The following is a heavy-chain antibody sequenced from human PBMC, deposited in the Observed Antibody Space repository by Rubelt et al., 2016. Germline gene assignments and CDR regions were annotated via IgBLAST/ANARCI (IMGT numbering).Heavy chain of an antibody. Sequence: QVQLQQWGAGLLKPSETLSLTCAVYGGSFSGYYWSWIRQPPGKGLEWIGYIYYSGSTNYNPPLKRWVNISVDTAKNQFSLKLSSVTAADTAVYYCARGGSGWLIDYWGQGTLVTVSS. CDR3: ARGGSGWLIDY. D-gene: IGHD6-19*01. CDR2: IYYSGST. V-gene: IGHV4-34*11. CDR1: GGSFSGYY. J-gene: IGHJ4*02.